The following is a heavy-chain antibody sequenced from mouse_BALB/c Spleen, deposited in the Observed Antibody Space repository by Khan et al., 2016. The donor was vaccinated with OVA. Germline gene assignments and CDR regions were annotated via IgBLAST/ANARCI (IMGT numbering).Heavy chain of an antibody. V-gene: IGHV1S137*01. CDR1: GYTFTDFT. Sequence: QVQLQQSGAELVRPGVSVKISCKGSGYTFTDFTMHWVKQSHAKSLEWIGVISTYYGDASYNQNFKGKATMTVDKSSSTAYMELARLTSEDSSNLVCARGGGGDRFAYWGQGTLVTVSA. CDR3: ARGGGGDRFAY. J-gene: IGHJ3*01. CDR2: ISTYYGDA. D-gene: IGHD1-1*02.